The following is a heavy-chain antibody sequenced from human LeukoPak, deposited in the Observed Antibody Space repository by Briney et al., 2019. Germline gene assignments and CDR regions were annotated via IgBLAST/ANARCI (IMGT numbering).Heavy chain of an antibody. V-gene: IGHV4-4*07. CDR3: ARVAYGDYANYYYYYYMDV. Sequence: SETLSLTCTVSGGSISSYYWSWIRQPAGKGLEWIGRIYTSGSTNYNPSLTSRVTMSVDTSKNQFSLKLSSVTAADTAVYYCARVAYGDYANYYYYYYMDVWGKGTTVTVSS. J-gene: IGHJ6*03. CDR2: IYTSGST. CDR1: GGSISSYY. D-gene: IGHD4-17*01.